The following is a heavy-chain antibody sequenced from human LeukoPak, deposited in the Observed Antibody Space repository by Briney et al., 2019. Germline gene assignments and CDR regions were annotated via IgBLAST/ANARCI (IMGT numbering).Heavy chain of an antibody. V-gene: IGHV3-30*04. D-gene: IGHD3-22*01. CDR2: ISYDATNE. CDR3: ARDPRSSGYFFDY. J-gene: IGHJ4*02. CDR1: GFTFSSYV. Sequence: PGTFLRLSCAASGFTFSSYVMHWVRQAPGNRLEWVTVISYDATNENYADSVKGRFTISRDNSKNTLYLQMNSLRPEDTAVYYCARDPRSSGYFFDYWGQGTLVTVSS.